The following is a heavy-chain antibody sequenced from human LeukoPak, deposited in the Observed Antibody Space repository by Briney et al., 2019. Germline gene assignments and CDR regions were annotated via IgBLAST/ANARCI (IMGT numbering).Heavy chain of an antibody. CDR2: ISGTGGST. CDR3: AKSSRGWYFFDY. CDR1: GFTFNNYA. J-gene: IGHJ4*02. V-gene: IGHV3-23*01. D-gene: IGHD6-19*01. Sequence: GGSLRLSCAASGFTFNNYAMSWVRQAPGKGLEWVSGISGTGGSTYYADSVNGRFTISRDNSKNTLYLQMNSLRAEDTAVYYCAKSSRGWYFFDYWGQGTLVTVSS.